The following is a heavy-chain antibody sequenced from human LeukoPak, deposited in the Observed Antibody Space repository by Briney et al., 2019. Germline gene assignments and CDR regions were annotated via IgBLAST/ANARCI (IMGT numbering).Heavy chain of an antibody. CDR2: INHSGST. V-gene: IGHV4-34*01. Sequence: SETLSLTCAVYGGSFSGYYWSWIRQPPGKGLEWIEEINHSGSTNYNPSLKSRVAISVDTSKNQFSLKLSSVTAADTAVYYCATRTKTTVTTNYYYYMDVWGKGTTVTISS. CDR3: ATRTKTTVTTNYYYYMDV. CDR1: GGSFSGYY. D-gene: IGHD4-17*01. J-gene: IGHJ6*03.